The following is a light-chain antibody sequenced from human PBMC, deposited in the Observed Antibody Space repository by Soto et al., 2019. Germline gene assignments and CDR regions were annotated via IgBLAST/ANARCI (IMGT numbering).Light chain of an antibody. CDR1: SSDVGSYNL. J-gene: IGLJ1*01. V-gene: IGLV2-23*01. CDR3: SSYAGTDTYV. CDR2: EGS. Sequence: QPALTQPASVSGSPGQSITISCTGTSSDVGSYNLVSWYRQYPGKAPKLMIYEGSKRPSGVSDRFSGSKSGNTASLTISGLQAEDEADYYCSSYAGTDTYVFGSGTKV.